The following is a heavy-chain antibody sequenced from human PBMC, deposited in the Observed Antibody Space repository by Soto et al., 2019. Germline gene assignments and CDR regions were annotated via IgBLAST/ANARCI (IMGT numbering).Heavy chain of an antibody. V-gene: IGHV4-39*01. J-gene: IGHJ4*02. CDR2: IDYNGVT. D-gene: IGHD2-15*01. CDR1: GGSIYRSGYY. CDR3: GKVLVGATGHTDSDS. Sequence: SETLSLTCTVSGGSIYRSGYYWGWIRQPPGRGLEWIGNIDYNGVTYSNPSLKSRVTISRDTSKNQFSLKLTSVTAADTALYYCGKVLVGATGHTDSDSWGPGALVTVSS.